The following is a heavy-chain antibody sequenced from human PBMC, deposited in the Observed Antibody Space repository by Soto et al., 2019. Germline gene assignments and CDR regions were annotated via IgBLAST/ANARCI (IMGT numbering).Heavy chain of an antibody. CDR3: AGWGPDQVLDY. D-gene: IGHD3-16*01. CDR2: IWYDGSNK. J-gene: IGHJ4*02. CDR1: GFTFSSNG. Sequence: QVQLVESGGGVVQPGRSLRVSCAASGFTFSSNGMHWVRQDPGKGLEWVAVIWYDGSNKYYGEAVKGLFIISRDNSKNTVNLQMKSLRAEGTAIYECAGWGPDQVLDYWGQGTLVTVSS. V-gene: IGHV3-33*08.